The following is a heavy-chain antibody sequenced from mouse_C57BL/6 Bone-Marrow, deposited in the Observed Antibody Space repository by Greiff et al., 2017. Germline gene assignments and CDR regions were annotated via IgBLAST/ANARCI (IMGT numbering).Heavy chain of an antibody. V-gene: IGHV1-52*01. J-gene: IGHJ1*03. CDR2: IDPSDSET. D-gene: IGHD1-1*01. Sequence: VQLQQPGAELVRPGSSVKLSCKASGYTFTSYWMHWVKQRPIQGLEWIGNIDPSDSETHYNQKFKDKATLTVAKSSSTAYMQLSSLTSADSAVYSCSIYDDGVGYWYFDVWGTGTTVTVSS. CDR3: SIYDDGVGYWYFDV. CDR1: GYTFTSYW.